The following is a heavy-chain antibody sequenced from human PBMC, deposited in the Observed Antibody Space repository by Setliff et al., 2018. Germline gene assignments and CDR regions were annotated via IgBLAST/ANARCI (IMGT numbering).Heavy chain of an antibody. CDR2: ISPSSFFI. CDR3: ATSPANGGHDAFNI. J-gene: IGHJ3*02. V-gene: IGHV3-21*01. Sequence: GESLKISCAASAFTFGTYSMHWVRQTPGKGLEWVSSISPSSFFIYYTDSVKGRFTISRDNAKNSLYLHMNSLRAEDTAVYYCATSPANGGHDAFNIWGQGTVVTVSS. CDR1: AFTFGTYS. D-gene: IGHD6-25*01.